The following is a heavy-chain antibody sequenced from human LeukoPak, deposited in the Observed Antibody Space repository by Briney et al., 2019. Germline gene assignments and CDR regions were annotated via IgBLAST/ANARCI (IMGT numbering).Heavy chain of an antibody. CDR1: GGSVSNNY. Sequence: SETLSLTCTVSGGSVSNNYWSWIRQSQGKGLEWIGYISHSGSVNYNPSLKSRVTMSVDTSKNQFSLKLSSVTAADTAVYYCARVKGREGSTVIIDYWGQGTLVTVSS. CDR2: ISHSGSV. V-gene: IGHV4-59*02. J-gene: IGHJ4*02. D-gene: IGHD3-10*01. CDR3: ARVKGREGSTVIIDY.